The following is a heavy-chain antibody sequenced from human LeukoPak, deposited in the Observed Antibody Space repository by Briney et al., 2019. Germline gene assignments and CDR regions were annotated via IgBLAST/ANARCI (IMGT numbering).Heavy chain of an antibody. CDR2: IYYSGST. CDR1: GGSISSYY. Sequence: PSETLSLTCTVSGGSISSYYWSWIRQPPGKGLEWIGYIYYSGSTNYNPSLKSRVTISVDTSKNQFSLKLSSVTAADTAVYYCARCYDFWRGYPFDYWGQGTLVTVSS. V-gene: IGHV4-59*01. D-gene: IGHD3-3*01. CDR3: ARCYDFWRGYPFDY. J-gene: IGHJ4*02.